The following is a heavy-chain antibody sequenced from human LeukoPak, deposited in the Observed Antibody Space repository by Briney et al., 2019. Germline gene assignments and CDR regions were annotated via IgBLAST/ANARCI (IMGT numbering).Heavy chain of an antibody. D-gene: IGHD3-10*01. V-gene: IGHV4-39*01. CDR3: ATRSGSSGTYYDF. CDR2: ISYGGNT. Sequence: SETLSLTCTVSGASISGSPYYWGWIRQPPGKGLEFIGSISYGGNTYYSPSLKSRLTISVDTSKNQFSLKLSSVTAADTAVYYCATRSGSSGTYYDFWGQGTLVTVSS. J-gene: IGHJ4*02. CDR1: GASISGSPYY.